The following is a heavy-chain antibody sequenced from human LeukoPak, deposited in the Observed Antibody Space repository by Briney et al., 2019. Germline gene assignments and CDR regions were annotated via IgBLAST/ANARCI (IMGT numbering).Heavy chain of an antibody. Sequence: PSETLSLTCTVSGYSISSGYYWGWIRQPPGKGLEWIGSIYHSGSTYYNPSLKSRVTISVDTSKNQFSLKLSSVTAADTAVYYCARDEGTGGVHAFDIWGQGTMVTVSS. J-gene: IGHJ3*02. CDR3: ARDEGTGGVHAFDI. V-gene: IGHV4-38-2*02. D-gene: IGHD2-8*02. CDR1: GYSISSGYY. CDR2: IYHSGST.